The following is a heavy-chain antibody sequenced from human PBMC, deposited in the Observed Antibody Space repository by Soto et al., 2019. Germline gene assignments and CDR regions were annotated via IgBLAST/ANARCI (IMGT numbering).Heavy chain of an antibody. Sequence: QVQLVQSGAELKKPGSSVKVSCKASGDTFSGYPVNWVRQAPGEGLEWMGRIIPVFGTTNDAQRFEGRVTFTADEATNTACMELRGPLSEDTTVYYCARDGGFGELKYGGPGTLVTVSS. V-gene: IGHV1-69*18. CDR2: IIPVFGTT. CDR3: ARDGGFGELKY. J-gene: IGHJ4*02. CDR1: GDTFSGYP. D-gene: IGHD3-10*01.